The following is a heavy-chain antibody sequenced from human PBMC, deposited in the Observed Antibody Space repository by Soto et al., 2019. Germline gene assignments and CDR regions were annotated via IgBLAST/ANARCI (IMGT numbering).Heavy chain of an antibody. V-gene: IGHV3-23*01. Sequence: GGSLRLSCAASGFTFSSYAMSWVRQAPGKGLEWVSAISGSGGSTYYADSVKGRFTISRDNSKNTLYLQMNSLRAEDTAVYYCAKDDGAPYYYDSSGSYIPHFDYWGQGTLVTVSS. D-gene: IGHD3-22*01. CDR3: AKDDGAPYYYDSSGSYIPHFDY. J-gene: IGHJ4*02. CDR1: GFTFSSYA. CDR2: ISGSGGST.